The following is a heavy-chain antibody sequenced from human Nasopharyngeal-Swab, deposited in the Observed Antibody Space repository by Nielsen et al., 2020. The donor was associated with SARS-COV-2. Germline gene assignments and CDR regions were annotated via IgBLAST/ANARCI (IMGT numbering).Heavy chain of an antibody. Sequence: RQAPGKGLEWIGYIYYSGGTNYNPSLKSRVTISVDTSKNQFSLKLSSVTAADTAVYYCARDQRSGWFDAFDIWGQGTMVTVSS. V-gene: IGHV4-59*01. D-gene: IGHD6-19*01. CDR3: ARDQRSGWFDAFDI. CDR2: IYYSGGT. J-gene: IGHJ3*02.